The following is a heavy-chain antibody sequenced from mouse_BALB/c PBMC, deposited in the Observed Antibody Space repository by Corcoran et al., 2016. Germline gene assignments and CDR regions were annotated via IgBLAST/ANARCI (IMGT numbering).Heavy chain of an antibody. CDR3: AREPYAMDY. Sequence: QIQLVQSGPELKKPGETVKIYCKASGYTFTNYGMNWVKQDPGKGLKWMGWINTYTGEPTYADDFKGRFAFSLETSARTAYLQINNLKNEDTATYFCAREPYAMDYWGQGASVTVSS. CDR2: INTYTGEP. J-gene: IGHJ4*01. CDR1: GYTFTNYG. V-gene: IGHV9-3-1*01.